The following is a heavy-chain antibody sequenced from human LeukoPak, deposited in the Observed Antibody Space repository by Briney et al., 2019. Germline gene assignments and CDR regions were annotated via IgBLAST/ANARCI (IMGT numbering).Heavy chain of an antibody. Sequence: ASVKVSCKASGYTFTGYYMHWVRQAPGQGLEWMGWINPNSGGTNYAQKYQGRVTMTTDTSTSTGYMELRSLTSDDTAVYYCARDGYFDNWGQGTLVTVSS. V-gene: IGHV1-2*02. J-gene: IGHJ4*02. CDR2: INPNSGGT. CDR1: GYTFTGYY. CDR3: ARDGYFDN.